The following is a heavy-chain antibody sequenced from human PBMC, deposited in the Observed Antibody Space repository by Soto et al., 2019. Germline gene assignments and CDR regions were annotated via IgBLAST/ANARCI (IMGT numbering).Heavy chain of an antibody. CDR1: GFTFSSYA. CDR3: ARGLVWLPADY. D-gene: IGHD5-18*01. Sequence: QVQLVESGGGVVQPGRSLRLSCAASGFTFSSYAMHWVRQAPGKGLEWVAVISYDGSNKYYADSVKGRFTISRDNSKNTLYLQMNSLRAEDTAVYYCARGLVWLPADYWGQGTLVTVSS. CDR2: ISYDGSNK. J-gene: IGHJ4*02. V-gene: IGHV3-30-3*01.